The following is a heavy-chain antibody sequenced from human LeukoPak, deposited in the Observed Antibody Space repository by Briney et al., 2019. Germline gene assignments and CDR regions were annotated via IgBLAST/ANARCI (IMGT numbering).Heavy chain of an antibody. CDR1: GFTFSSYE. D-gene: IGHD6-6*01. Sequence: GSLRLSCAASGFTFSSYEMNWVRQAPGKGPVWVSRTDNDGSSTTYADSVKGRFTISRDNAKNTLYLQMSSLRGEDTAVYYCARAAYMSSPDYWGQGTLVTVSS. V-gene: IGHV3-74*01. CDR3: ARAAYMSSPDY. J-gene: IGHJ4*02. CDR2: TDNDGSST.